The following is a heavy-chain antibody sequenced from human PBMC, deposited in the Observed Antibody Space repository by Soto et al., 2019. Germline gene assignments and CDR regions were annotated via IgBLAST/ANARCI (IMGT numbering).Heavy chain of an antibody. D-gene: IGHD6-13*01. Sequence: ASVKVSCKASGGTFSSYAISWVRQAPGQGLEWMGGIIPIFGTANYAQKFQGRVTITADESTSTAYMELSRLRSEDTAVYYCERVVAIAEAGTWGPFHLFDPWGQANLVTV. CDR3: ERVVAIAEAGTWGPFHLFDP. J-gene: IGHJ5*02. CDR1: GGTFSSYA. CDR2: IIPIFGTA. V-gene: IGHV1-69*13.